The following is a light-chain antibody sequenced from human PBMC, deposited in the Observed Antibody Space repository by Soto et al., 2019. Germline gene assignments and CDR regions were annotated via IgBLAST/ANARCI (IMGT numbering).Light chain of an antibody. J-gene: IGLJ3*02. V-gene: IGLV1-44*01. CDR2: NDD. CDR3: STWDDSLNGWV. Sequence: QSALTQPPSVSGTPGLWVNISGSGGISNIGKATVNWYQQLPGTAPKLLVVNDDKRHSGVPDLFSGSRSGTSASLASSGLQSDDEAGYFCSTWDDSLNGWVFGGGTKVTVL. CDR1: ISNIGKAT.